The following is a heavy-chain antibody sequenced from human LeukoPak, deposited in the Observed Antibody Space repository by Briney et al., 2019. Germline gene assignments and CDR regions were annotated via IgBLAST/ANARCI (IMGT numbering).Heavy chain of an antibody. V-gene: IGHV3-48*03. CDR3: ARDYCSGGSCYSNAFDI. CDR1: GFTFSSYE. CDR2: ISRGGSTI. J-gene: IGHJ3*02. D-gene: IGHD2-15*01. Sequence: GGSLRLSCAASGFTFSSYEMNWVRQAPGKGLEWVSDISRGGSTIYYADSVRGRFTISRDNAKNSLYLQMNSLRAEDTAVYFCARDYCSGGSCYSNAFDIWGQGTMVTVSS.